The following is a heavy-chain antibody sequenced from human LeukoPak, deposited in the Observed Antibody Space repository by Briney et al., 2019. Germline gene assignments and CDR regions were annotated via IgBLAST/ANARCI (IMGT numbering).Heavy chain of an antibody. J-gene: IGHJ4*02. V-gene: IGHV4-38-2*01. CDR2: IYHSVST. D-gene: IGHD1-26*01. Sequence: SETLSLTCAVSGYSISSGYYWGWIRQPPGKGLEWIGSIYHSVSTYYNPSLKSRVTISVDTSKNQFSLELSSVTAADTAVYYCARAVGVKGGYFDYWGQGTLVTVSS. CDR3: ARAVGVKGGYFDY. CDR1: GYSISSGYY.